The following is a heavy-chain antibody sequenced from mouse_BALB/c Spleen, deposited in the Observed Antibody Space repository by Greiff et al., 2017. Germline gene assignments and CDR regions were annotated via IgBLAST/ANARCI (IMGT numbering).Heavy chain of an antibody. Sequence: EVHLVESGGGLVQPGGSLKLSCAASGFTFSSFGMHWVRQAPEKGLEWVAYISSGSSTIYYADTVKGRFAISRDNPKNTLFLQMTSLRSEDTAMYYCARERAMDYWGQGTSVTVSS. CDR1: GFTFSSFG. J-gene: IGHJ4*01. CDR2: ISSGSSTI. CDR3: ARERAMDY. V-gene: IGHV5-17*02.